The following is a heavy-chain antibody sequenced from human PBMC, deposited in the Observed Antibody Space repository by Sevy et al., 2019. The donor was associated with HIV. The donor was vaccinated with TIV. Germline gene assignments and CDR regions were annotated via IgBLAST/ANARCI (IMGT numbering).Heavy chain of an antibody. Sequence: GGSLRLSCVASGLIFSSHWMTWVRQAPGKGLEWVATIKQDASEKYYVDSVKGRFTISRDNAKNSVYLQMSSLRVEDTRKYFCASDYFWGQGTLVTDSS. CDR1: GLIFSSHW. CDR3: ASDYF. J-gene: IGHJ4*02. V-gene: IGHV3-7*01. CDR2: IKQDASEK.